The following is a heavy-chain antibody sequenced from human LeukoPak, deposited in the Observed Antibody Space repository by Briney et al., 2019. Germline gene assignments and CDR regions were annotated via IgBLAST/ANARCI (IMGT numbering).Heavy chain of an antibody. Sequence: PGGSLRLSCAASGFTFSNYALHWVRQAPGKGLEWVAVISYDDTNKYYVDSVKGRFTISRDNAKNSLYLQMNSLRAEDTAVYYCARDSATTYYDFWSGYYGGSSGAFDIWGQGTMVTVSS. J-gene: IGHJ3*02. CDR3: ARDSATTYYDFWSGYYGGSSGAFDI. V-gene: IGHV3-30*04. CDR1: GFTFSNYA. D-gene: IGHD3-3*01. CDR2: ISYDDTNK.